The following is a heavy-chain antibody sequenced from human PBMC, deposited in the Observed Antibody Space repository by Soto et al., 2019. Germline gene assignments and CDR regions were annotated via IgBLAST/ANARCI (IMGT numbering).Heavy chain of an antibody. CDR2: INPSGGST. J-gene: IGHJ6*02. CDR3: ASASRYSPLLFYYYGMDV. D-gene: IGHD2-15*01. V-gene: IGHV1-46*01. CDR1: GYTFTSYY. Sequence: GASVKVSCKASGYTFTSYYMHWVRQAPGQGLEWMGIINPSGGSTSYAQKFQGRVTMTRDTSTSTVYMELSSLRSEDTAVYYCASASRYSPLLFYYYGMDVWGQGTTVTVSS.